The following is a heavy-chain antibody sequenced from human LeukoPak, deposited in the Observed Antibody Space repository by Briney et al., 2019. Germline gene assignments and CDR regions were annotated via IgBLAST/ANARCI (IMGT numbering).Heavy chain of an antibody. Sequence: GGSLRLSCAASGFTFSSFGLHWVRQAPGKGLEWVSVIYSGGNTYYADSVIGRFTISRDNSKNTLYLHMNSLRAEDTAVYYCASTRGWVYFDYWGQGTLVTVSS. CDR1: GFTFSSFG. CDR3: ASTRGWVYFDY. J-gene: IGHJ4*02. V-gene: IGHV3-66*01. CDR2: IYSGGNT. D-gene: IGHD6-19*01.